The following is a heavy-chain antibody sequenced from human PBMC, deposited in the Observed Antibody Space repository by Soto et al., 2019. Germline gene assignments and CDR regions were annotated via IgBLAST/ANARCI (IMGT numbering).Heavy chain of an antibody. D-gene: IGHD1-26*01. CDR2: IYYSGTT. Sequence: WTWIRQPPGKGQEWMGYIYYSGTTTNYNPSLKSRVTLSVDTSKNQFSLKLSSVTAADTAVYYCARLGGSYAVPHFDYWGQGTLVTVSS. J-gene: IGHJ4*02. CDR3: ARLGGSYAVPHFDY. V-gene: IGHV4-59*08.